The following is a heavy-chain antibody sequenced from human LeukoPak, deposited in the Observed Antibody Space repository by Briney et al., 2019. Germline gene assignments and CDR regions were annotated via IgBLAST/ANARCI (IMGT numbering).Heavy chain of an antibody. V-gene: IGHV3-20*04. J-gene: IGHJ5*02. D-gene: IGHD2-2*01. CDR3: ARGRAYQLLNWFDP. Sequence: AGGSLRLXCAASGFTFDDYGMSWVRQAPGKGLEWVSGINWNGGSTGYADSVKGRFTISRDNAKNSLYLQMNSLRAEDTALYYCARGRAYQLLNWFDPWGQGTLVTVSS. CDR1: GFTFDDYG. CDR2: INWNGGST.